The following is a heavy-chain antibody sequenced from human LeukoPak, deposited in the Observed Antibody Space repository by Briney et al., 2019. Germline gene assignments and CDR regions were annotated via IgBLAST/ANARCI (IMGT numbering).Heavy chain of an antibody. Sequence: GGSLRLSCAASGFTVSSYYMSWVRQAPGKGLEWVSVIYSGGSTYYADSVKGRFTISRDNSKNTLYLQMNSLRAEDTAVYHCARDLGRCSGGSCYNSGDYWGQGTLVTVSS. CDR1: GFTVSSYY. D-gene: IGHD2-15*01. V-gene: IGHV3-66*01. J-gene: IGHJ4*02. CDR2: IYSGGST. CDR3: ARDLGRCSGGSCYNSGDY.